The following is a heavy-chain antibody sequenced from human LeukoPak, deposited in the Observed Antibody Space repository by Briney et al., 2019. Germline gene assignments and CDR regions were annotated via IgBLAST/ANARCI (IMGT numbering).Heavy chain of an antibody. CDR2: ISGSGGST. CDR1: GFTFSSYV. CDR3: AKGGRITAVLPFDY. V-gene: IGHV3-23*01. D-gene: IGHD6-13*01. J-gene: IGHJ4*02. Sequence: GGSLRLSCAASGFTFSSYVMSWVSQAPGKRLEWVSAISGSGGSTYYADSVKGRFTISRDNSKNTLYLQVSSLRAEDTAVYRCAKGGRITAVLPFDYWGQGTLLTVSS.